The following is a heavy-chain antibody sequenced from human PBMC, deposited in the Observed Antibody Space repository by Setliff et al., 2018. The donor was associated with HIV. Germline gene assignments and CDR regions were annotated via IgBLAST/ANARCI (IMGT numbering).Heavy chain of an antibody. CDR2: VSPSSIVT. Sequence: AGGSLRLSCAASGFAFSTFDMNWVRQTPERGLEWVSAVSPSSIVTYYADSVKGRFTVSRDDSNNMLFLQMSSLGPEDTALYYCAKPTSGLYPRAFDLWGQGTLVTVSS. CDR1: GFAFSTFD. D-gene: IGHD1-26*01. CDR3: AKPTSGLYPRAFDL. J-gene: IGHJ3*01. V-gene: IGHV3-23*01.